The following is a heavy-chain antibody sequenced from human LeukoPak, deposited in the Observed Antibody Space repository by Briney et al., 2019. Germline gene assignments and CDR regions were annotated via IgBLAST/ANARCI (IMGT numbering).Heavy chain of an antibody. J-gene: IGHJ4*02. D-gene: IGHD2-2*01. Sequence: PGGSLRLSCAASGFTFSSYALDWVRQAPGKGLEWVAVISKDGNSQNYADSVKGRFTISRDNSKNTLYLQMNSLRAEDTAVYYCANSREVIVVVPADPFDYWGQGTLVTVSS. V-gene: IGHV3-30*04. CDR2: ISKDGNSQ. CDR1: GFTFSSYA. CDR3: ANSREVIVVVPADPFDY.